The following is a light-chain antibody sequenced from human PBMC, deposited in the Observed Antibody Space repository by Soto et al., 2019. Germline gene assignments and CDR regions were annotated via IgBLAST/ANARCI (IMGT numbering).Light chain of an antibody. CDR1: QTISSF. Sequence: EIVLTQSPGTLSLSTGEGATLSCRASQTISSFLAWYQQKRGQAPRLLIHGASNRATGIPDRFSGSGSGTDFTLTITRLEPEDFAVYYCQQYGGSPRTFGQGTKV. J-gene: IGKJ1*01. V-gene: IGKV3-20*01. CDR2: GAS. CDR3: QQYGGSPRT.